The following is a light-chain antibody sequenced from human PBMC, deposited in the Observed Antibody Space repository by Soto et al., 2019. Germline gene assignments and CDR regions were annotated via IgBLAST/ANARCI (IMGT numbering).Light chain of an antibody. CDR2: GAS. CDR3: QQYGSSPPVT. CDR1: QSVSSSY. V-gene: IGKV3-20*01. J-gene: IGKJ5*01. Sequence: EIVLTQSPGTLSLSPGERATLSCRASQSVSSSYLAWYQHKPGQAPRLLIYGASGRATGIPDRFSGSVSGTDFTLTISRLEPEDFAVYYCQQYGSSPPVTFGQGTRLEIK.